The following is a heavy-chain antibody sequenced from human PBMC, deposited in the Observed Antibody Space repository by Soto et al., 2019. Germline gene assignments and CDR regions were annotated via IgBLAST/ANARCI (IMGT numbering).Heavy chain of an antibody. D-gene: IGHD3-16*02. CDR1: GFTFDDYA. CDR2: ISWNSGSI. J-gene: IGHJ4*02. Sequence: EVQLVESGGGLVQPGRSVRLSCAASGFTFDDYAMHWVRQAPGKGLEWVSGISWNSGSIGYADSVKGRFTISRDNAKNSLYLQMNSLRAEDTALYYCAKDAAHLGELSLSQLFDYWGQGTLVTVSS. V-gene: IGHV3-9*01. CDR3: AKDAAHLGELSLSQLFDY.